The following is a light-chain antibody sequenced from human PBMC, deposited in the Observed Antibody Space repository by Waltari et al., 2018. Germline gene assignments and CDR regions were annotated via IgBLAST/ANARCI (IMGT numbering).Light chain of an antibody. CDR1: GSNIGAGYD. Sequence: QSALTQPPSVSGAPGQRITISCTGCGSNIGAGYDVHWYQQFPGTAPKLLLYGNNNRPSGVPDRFFGSKTGTSASLAITGLQADDEADYYCQSYDRSLSVVFGGGTKLTVL. V-gene: IGLV1-40*01. J-gene: IGLJ2*01. CDR3: QSYDRSLSVV. CDR2: GNN.